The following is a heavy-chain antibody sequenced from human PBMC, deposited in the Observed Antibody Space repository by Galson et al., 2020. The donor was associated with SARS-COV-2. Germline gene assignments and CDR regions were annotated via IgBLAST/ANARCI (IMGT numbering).Heavy chain of an antibody. J-gene: IGHJ4*02. CDR1: GFTFSSYG. CDR2: IWYDGSNK. Sequence: GGSLRLSCAASGFTFSSYGMHWVRQAPGKGLEWVAVIWYDGSNKYYADSVKGRFTISRDNSKNTLYLQMNSLRAEDTAVYYCARDLGSWYAVDYWGQGTLVTVSS. V-gene: IGHV3-33*01. CDR3: ARDLGSWYAVDY. D-gene: IGHD6-13*01.